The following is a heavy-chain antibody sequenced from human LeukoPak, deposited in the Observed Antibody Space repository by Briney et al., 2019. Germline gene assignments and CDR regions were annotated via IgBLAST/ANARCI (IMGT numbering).Heavy chain of an antibody. CDR3: VRDALPHCASSSCYQFDY. V-gene: IGHV3-43*01. Sequence: PGGSLRLSCVATGFTFDEHTIHWVRQRPGKGLEWVSLVTWEGFAFYGDSVKGRFTVSRDRKENSVFLQMNSLNPEDSAVYFCVRDALPHCASSSCYQFDYWGQGTLVTVFS. CDR2: VTWEGFA. D-gene: IGHD2-2*01. J-gene: IGHJ4*02. CDR1: GFTFDEHT.